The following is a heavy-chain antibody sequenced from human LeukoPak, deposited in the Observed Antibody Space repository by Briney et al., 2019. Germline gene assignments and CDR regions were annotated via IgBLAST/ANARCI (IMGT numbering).Heavy chain of an antibody. CDR1: GGSVSSGSYY. CDR3: ARDRRDYFDY. CDR2: IYYSGST. Sequence: SETLSLTCTVSGGSVSSGSYYWGWIRQPPGKGLEWIGYIYYSGSTNYNPSLKSRVTISVDTSKNQFSLKLSSVTAADTAVYYCARDRRDYFDYWGQGTLVTVSS. J-gene: IGHJ4*02. V-gene: IGHV4-61*01. D-gene: IGHD3-10*01.